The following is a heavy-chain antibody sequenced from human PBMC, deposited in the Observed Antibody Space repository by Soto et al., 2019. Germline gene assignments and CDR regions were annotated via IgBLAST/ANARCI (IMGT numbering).Heavy chain of an antibody. Sequence: QVQLQQWGAGLLKPSETLSLTCAVYGGSFSGYYWSWIRQPPGKGLEWIGEINHSGSTNYNPSLKSRVTISVDTSKNQFSLKLSSVTAADTAVYYSARRDYYGSGSYSPYFDYWGQGTLVTVSS. J-gene: IGHJ4*02. CDR1: GGSFSGYY. CDR2: INHSGST. D-gene: IGHD3-10*01. V-gene: IGHV4-34*01. CDR3: ARRDYYGSGSYSPYFDY.